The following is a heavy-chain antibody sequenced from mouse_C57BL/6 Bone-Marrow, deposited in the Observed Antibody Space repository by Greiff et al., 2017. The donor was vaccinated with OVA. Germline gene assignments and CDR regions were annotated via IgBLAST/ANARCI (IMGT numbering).Heavy chain of an antibody. CDR2: INPSTGGT. Sequence: EVMLVESGPELVKPGASVKISCKASGYSFTGYYMNWVKQSPEKSLEWIGEINPSTGGTTYNQKFKAKATLTVDKSSSTAYMQLKSLTSEDSAVYYCARDDGFDYWGQGTTLTVSS. V-gene: IGHV1-42*01. CDR3: ARDDGFDY. D-gene: IGHD2-12*01. CDR1: GYSFTGYY. J-gene: IGHJ2*01.